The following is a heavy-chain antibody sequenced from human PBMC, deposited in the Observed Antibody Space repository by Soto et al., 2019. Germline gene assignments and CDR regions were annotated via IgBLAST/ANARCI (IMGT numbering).Heavy chain of an antibody. D-gene: IGHD1-26*01. CDR1: GYRFTSYW. CDR2: IYPGDSDT. Sequence: GESLKISCKGSGYRFTSYWIAWVSQMPGKGLEWMGTIYPGDSDTRYSPPFQGQVTISADKSISTAYLQWSSLKASDTAMYYCVGQAVLGATKSFDIWGQGTMVTVSS. V-gene: IGHV5-51*01. CDR3: VGQAVLGATKSFDI. J-gene: IGHJ3*02.